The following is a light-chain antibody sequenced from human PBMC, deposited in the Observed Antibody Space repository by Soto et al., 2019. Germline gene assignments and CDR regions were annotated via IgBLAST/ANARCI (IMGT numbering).Light chain of an antibody. CDR3: SSFTSSNEIV. J-gene: IGLJ3*02. V-gene: IGLV2-14*01. CDR1: SSDVGGYNY. CDR2: AVS. Sequence: QSALTQPASVSGSPGQSITISCTGTSSDVGGYNYVSWYQQHPGKAPKLMIYAVSNRPSGVSNRFSGSKSGNTASLTISGLQAEDEADYYCSSFTSSNEIVFGGGTKLTVL.